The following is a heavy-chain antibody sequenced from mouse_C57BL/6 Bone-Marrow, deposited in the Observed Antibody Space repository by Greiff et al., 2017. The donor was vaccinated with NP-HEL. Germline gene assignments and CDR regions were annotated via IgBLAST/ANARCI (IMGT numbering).Heavy chain of an antibody. CDR1: GYSFTGYF. D-gene: IGHD1-1*01. J-gene: IGHJ1*03. Sequence: EVQLQESGPELVKPGDSVKISCKASGYSFTGYFMNWVMQSHGKSLEWIGRINPYNGDTFYNQKFKGKATLTVDKSSSTAHMELRSLTSEDSAVYYCARHEYGRYWYFDVWGTGTTVTVSS. CDR3: ARHEYGRYWYFDV. CDR2: INPYNGDT. V-gene: IGHV1-20*01.